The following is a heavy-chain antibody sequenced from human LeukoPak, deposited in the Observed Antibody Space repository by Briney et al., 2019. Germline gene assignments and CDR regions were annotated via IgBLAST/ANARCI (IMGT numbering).Heavy chain of an antibody. CDR2: MIPVFGTA. D-gene: IGHD3-9*01. CDR1: GGTFSSYA. CDR3: AGSRYYDIVTGYTSYYYSYMDV. V-gene: IGHV1-69*05. J-gene: IGHJ6*03. Sequence: WASVKVSCKASGGTFSSYAISWVRQAPGQGLEWMGGMIPVFGTANYAEKFQGRVTITTDESTGTAYMELSSQRSEDTSVYYCAGSRYYDIVTGYTSYYYSYMDVWGKGTTVTVSS.